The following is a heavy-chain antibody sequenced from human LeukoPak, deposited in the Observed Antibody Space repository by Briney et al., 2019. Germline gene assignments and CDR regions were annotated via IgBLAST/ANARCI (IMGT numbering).Heavy chain of an antibody. CDR2: ITGSSDYI. J-gene: IGHJ4*02. V-gene: IGHV3-21*01. Sequence: GGSLRLSCAASGFTFSRYSVNWVRQAPGKGLEWVSCITGSSDYIFYADSVRGRFTISRDNAKNSLFLQMNSLRAEDTAVYYCAKFKGHYGDSEYYFDSWGQGTLVIVSS. CDR1: GFTFSRYS. D-gene: IGHD3-10*01. CDR3: AKFKGHYGDSEYYFDS.